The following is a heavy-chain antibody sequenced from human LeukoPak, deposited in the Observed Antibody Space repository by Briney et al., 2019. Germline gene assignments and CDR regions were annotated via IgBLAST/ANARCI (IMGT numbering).Heavy chain of an antibody. CDR3: ARWRTVTTSNWFDP. CDR1: GFTFSDYY. CDR2: ISSSGSTI. J-gene: IGHJ5*02. Sequence: GGSLRLSCAASGFTFSDYYMSWIRQAPGKGLEWVSYISSSGSTIHYADSVKGRFTISRDNAKNSLYLQMNSLRAEDTAVYYCARWRTVTTSNWFDPWGQGTLVTVSS. V-gene: IGHV3-11*04. D-gene: IGHD4-11*01.